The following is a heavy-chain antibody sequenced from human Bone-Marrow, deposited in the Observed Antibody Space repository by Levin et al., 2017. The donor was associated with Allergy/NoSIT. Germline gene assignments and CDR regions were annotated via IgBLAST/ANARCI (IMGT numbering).Heavy chain of an antibody. Sequence: PSETLSLTCTVSGGSIISGGFYWNWIRHQPGKGLEWIGHVFYNGKTYYNPSLQSRVTILVDTTKNQFSLKLTSVTAADTAVYYCAKDLDASLYGMDVWGQGITVIVSS. V-gene: IGHV4-31*03. D-gene: IGHD3-3*01. CDR2: VFYNGKT. CDR3: AKDLDASLYGMDV. CDR1: GGSIISGGFY. J-gene: IGHJ6*02.